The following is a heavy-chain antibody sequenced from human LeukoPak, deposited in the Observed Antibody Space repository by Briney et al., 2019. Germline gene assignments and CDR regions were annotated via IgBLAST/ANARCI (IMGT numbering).Heavy chain of an antibody. V-gene: IGHV3-23*01. CDR3: AKDYTPYDFWSGYSPSFDY. CDR2: ISGSDSST. D-gene: IGHD3-3*01. Sequence: GGSLRLSCAASGFTFSSYAMSWVRQAPGRGLEWVSAISGSDSSTYYADSVKGRFTISRDNSKNTLYLQMNSLRAEDTAVYYCAKDYTPYDFWSGYSPSFDYWGQGTLVTVSS. J-gene: IGHJ4*02. CDR1: GFTFSSYA.